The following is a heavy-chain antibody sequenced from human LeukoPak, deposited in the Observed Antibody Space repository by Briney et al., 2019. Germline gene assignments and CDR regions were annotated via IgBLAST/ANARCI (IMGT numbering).Heavy chain of an antibody. CDR2: LSSDGSNK. J-gene: IGHJ5*02. CDR3: ANGFTWFVA. V-gene: IGHV3-30*18. Sequence: GGSLRLSCAASGITFSRYGMHWVRQAPGKGLEWVAVLSSDGSNKYYADSVKGRFTISRDNSKNTLYLQMNSLRAEDTAIYYCANGFTWFVAWGQGTLVTVSS. CDR1: GITFSRYG. D-gene: IGHD3-10*01.